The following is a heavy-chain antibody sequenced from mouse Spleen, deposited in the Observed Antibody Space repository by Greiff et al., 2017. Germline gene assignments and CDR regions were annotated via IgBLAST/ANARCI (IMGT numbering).Heavy chain of an antibody. CDR2: IYPGDGDT. Sequence: QVQLQQSGPELVKPGASVKISCKASGYAFSSSWMNWVKQRPGKGLEWIGRIYPGDGDTNYNGKFKGKATLTADKSSSTAYMQLSSLTSEDSAVYFCARAIDYPFAYWGQGTLVTVSA. J-gene: IGHJ3*01. V-gene: IGHV1-82*01. CDR1: GYAFSSSW. D-gene: IGHD2-4*01. CDR3: ARAIDYPFAY.